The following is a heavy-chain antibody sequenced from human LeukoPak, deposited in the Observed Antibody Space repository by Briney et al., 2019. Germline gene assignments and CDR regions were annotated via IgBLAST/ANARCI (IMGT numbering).Heavy chain of an antibody. Sequence: PGGSLRLSCAASGFTFSSYGMHWVRQAPGKGLEWVAVIWYDGSNKYYADSVKGRFTISRDNSKNTLYLQINSLRAEDTAVYYCARDLFSGSYSTYYYYGLDVWGQGTMVTVSS. CDR3: ARDLFSGSYSTYYYYGLDV. CDR2: IWYDGSNK. CDR1: GFTFSSYG. D-gene: IGHD1-26*01. V-gene: IGHV3-33*01. J-gene: IGHJ6*02.